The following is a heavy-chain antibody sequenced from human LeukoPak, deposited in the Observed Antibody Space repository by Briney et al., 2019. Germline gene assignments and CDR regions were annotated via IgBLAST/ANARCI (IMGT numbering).Heavy chain of an antibody. CDR2: INPSGGST. D-gene: IGHD3-22*01. V-gene: IGHV1-46*01. CDR1: GYTFTSYY. J-gene: IGHJ5*02. CDR3: ARDDSSPYYYDSSGYMPHPTNWLDP. Sequence: ASVKVSCKASGYTFTSYYMHWVRQAPGQGLEWMGIINPSGGSTSYAQKFQGRVTMTRDTSTSTVYMELSSLRSEDTAVYYCARDDSSPYYYDSSGYMPHPTNWLDPWGQGTLVTVSS.